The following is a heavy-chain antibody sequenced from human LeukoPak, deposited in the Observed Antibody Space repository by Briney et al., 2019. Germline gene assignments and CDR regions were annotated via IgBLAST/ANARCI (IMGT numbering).Heavy chain of an antibody. CDR3: ATLKDSNYYYYGMDV. D-gene: IGHD2-15*01. V-gene: IGHV5-51*01. CDR1: GSLFTSYG. CDR2: IYPGDSDT. Sequence: GGSLQISWQCSGSLFTSYGIGGVGPLPGKGLGWGGIIYPGDSDTRYSTSFQGEVTISADKSISTAYLQWSSLNASDTAMYYCATLKDSNYYYYGMDVWGQGTTVTVSS. J-gene: IGHJ6*02.